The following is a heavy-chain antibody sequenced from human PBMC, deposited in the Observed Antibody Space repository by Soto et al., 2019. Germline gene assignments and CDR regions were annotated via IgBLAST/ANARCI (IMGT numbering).Heavy chain of an antibody. CDR1: GFTFSSYG. J-gene: IGHJ3*02. Sequence: VQLVESGGGVVQPGRSLRLSCAASGFTFSSYGMHWVRQAPGKGLEWVANIKQDGSEKYYVDSVKGRFTISRDNAKNSLYLQMNSLRAEDTAVYYCARVGRWLQFNAFDIWGQGTMVTVSS. D-gene: IGHD5-12*01. CDR2: IKQDGSEK. CDR3: ARVGRWLQFNAFDI. V-gene: IGHV3-7*03.